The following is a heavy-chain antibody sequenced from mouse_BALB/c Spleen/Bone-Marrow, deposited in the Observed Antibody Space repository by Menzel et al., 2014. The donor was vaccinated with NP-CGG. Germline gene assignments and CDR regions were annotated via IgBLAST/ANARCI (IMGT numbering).Heavy chain of an antibody. V-gene: IGHV1-4*01. J-gene: IGHJ2*01. CDR2: VNPRSGYA. Sequence: VQLQQSGAELASPGASVKMSCKASGYTFTDYTIQWVKQRPGQGLEWIGYVNPRSGYANYNQKFKDKATLTADKSSSTAFMQLSSLTSEHSAVYYCARPKGFALDYWGQGTALTVSS. CDR1: GYTFTDYT. CDR3: ARPKGFALDY.